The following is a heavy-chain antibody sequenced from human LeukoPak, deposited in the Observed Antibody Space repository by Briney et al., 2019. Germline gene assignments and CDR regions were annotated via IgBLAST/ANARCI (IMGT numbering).Heavy chain of an antibody. CDR2: IYYSGST. J-gene: IGHJ4*02. Sequence: SETLSLTCAVYGGSFSGYYWGWIRQPPGKGLEWIGSIYYSGSTYYNPSLKSRVTISVDTSKNQFSLKLSSVTAADTAVYYCARHPPYYDSSGHFDYWGQGTLVTVSS. D-gene: IGHD3-22*01. CDR1: GGSFSGYY. CDR3: ARHPPYYDSSGHFDY. V-gene: IGHV4-39*01.